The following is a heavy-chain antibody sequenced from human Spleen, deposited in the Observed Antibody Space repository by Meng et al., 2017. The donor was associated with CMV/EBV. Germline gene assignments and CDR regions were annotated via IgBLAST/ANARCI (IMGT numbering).Heavy chain of an antibody. D-gene: IGHD3-10*01. Sequence: GESLKISCAASGFSFSDYAMNWVRQAPGKGLEWVSGISNSADKTYYADSVKGRFTISRDHSKNTLYLQMNSLRAEDTAVYYCARDRGGMDVWGQGTTVTVSS. J-gene: IGHJ6*02. CDR1: GFSFSDYA. V-gene: IGHV3-23*01. CDR2: ISNSADKT. CDR3: ARDRGGMDV.